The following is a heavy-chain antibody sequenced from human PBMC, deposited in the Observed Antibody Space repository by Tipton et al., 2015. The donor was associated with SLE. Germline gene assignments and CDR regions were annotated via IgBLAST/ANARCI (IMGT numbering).Heavy chain of an antibody. CDR2: INHGGRT. CDR1: GGSFGGYY. D-gene: IGHD5-18*01. V-gene: IGHV4-34*01. CDR3: ARWIPLTGINV. Sequence: TLSLTCSIYGGSFGGYYWSWIRQPPGKGLEWIGEINHGGRTNYNPSLKSRVTISVDTSKNQFSLKLSSVTAADTAVYYCARWIPLTGINVWGQGATVTVSS. J-gene: IGHJ6*02.